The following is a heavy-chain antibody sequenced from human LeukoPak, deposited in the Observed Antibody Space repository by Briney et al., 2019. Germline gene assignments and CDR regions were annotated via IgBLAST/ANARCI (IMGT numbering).Heavy chain of an antibody. CDR2: ISSSGTTI. Sequence: PGGSLRLSCAASGFTFSSYEMNWVRQAPGKGLEWVSYISSSGTTIYYADSVRGRFTISRDNAKNSLYLQMNRLRAEDTAVYYCARDSYGDYSWGQGTLVTVSS. CDR1: GFTFSSYE. CDR3: ARDSYGDYS. J-gene: IGHJ4*02. V-gene: IGHV3-48*03. D-gene: IGHD4-17*01.